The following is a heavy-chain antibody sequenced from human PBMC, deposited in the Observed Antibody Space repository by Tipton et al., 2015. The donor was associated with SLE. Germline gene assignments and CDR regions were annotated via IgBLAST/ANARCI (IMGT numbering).Heavy chain of an antibody. J-gene: IGHJ6*03. V-gene: IGHV3-53*05. D-gene: IGHD1-1*01. CDR1: GFTVSSNY. CDR3: AKGAGTEVPYYYMDV. CDR2: IYSGGST. Sequence: SLRLSCAASGFTVSSNYMSWVRQAPGKGLEWVSVIYSGGSTHYADSVKGRFTISRDNSKNTLYLQMNSLRAEDTAVYYCAKGAGTEVPYYYMDVWGKGTTVTVSS.